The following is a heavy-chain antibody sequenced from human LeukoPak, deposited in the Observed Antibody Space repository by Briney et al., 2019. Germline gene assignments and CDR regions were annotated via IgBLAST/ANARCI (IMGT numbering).Heavy chain of an antibody. Sequence: PGGSLRLSCAASGFTFSSYWMSWVRQAPGKGLEWVANIKQDGSEKYYVDSVKGRFTISRDNAKNSLYLQMNSLRAEDTAAYYCARFYSTPHYYYDSSGYYHFDYWGQGTLVTVSS. J-gene: IGHJ4*02. V-gene: IGHV3-7*01. D-gene: IGHD3-22*01. CDR2: IKQDGSEK. CDR1: GFTFSSYW. CDR3: ARFYSTPHYYYDSSGYYHFDY.